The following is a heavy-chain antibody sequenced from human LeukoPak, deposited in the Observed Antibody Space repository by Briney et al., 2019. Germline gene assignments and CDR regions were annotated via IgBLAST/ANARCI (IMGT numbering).Heavy chain of an antibody. J-gene: IGHJ4*02. CDR3: ARDYLMYGSGSRLDY. CDR2: INPNSGGT. V-gene: IGHV1-2*02. Sequence: ASVKVSCKASGYTFTGYYMHWVRQAPGQGLEWMGWINPNSGGTNCAQKFQGRVTMTRDTSISTAYMELSRLRSDDTAVYYCARDYLMYGSGSRLDYWGQGTLVTVSS. D-gene: IGHD3-10*01. CDR1: GYTFTGYY.